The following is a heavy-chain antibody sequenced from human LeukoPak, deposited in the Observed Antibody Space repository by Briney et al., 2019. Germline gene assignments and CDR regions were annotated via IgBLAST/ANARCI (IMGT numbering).Heavy chain of an antibody. CDR2: IYYIGSS. D-gene: IGHD4-11*01. CDR3: ARGGTTVTTFNYFDL. CDR1: GGSISGYY. J-gene: IGHJ4*02. V-gene: IGHV4-59*01. Sequence: SETLSLTCTVSGGSISGYYWSWIRQPPGKGLEWTGYIYYIGSSTYIPSLRRRVTISVDRSRNQFSLRLTSVTAADTALYYCARGGTTVTTFNYFDLWGQGTLVTVSS.